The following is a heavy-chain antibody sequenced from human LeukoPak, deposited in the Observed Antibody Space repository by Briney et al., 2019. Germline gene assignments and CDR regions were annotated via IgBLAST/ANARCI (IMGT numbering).Heavy chain of an antibody. CDR1: GYTFTSYG. V-gene: IGHV1-18*01. Sequence: GESLKISCQGSGYTFTSYGISWVRQAPGQGLEWMGWISAYNGNTNYAQKLQGRVTMTTDTSTSTAYMELRSLRSDDTAVYYCARDSDSSGYLLYWGQGTLVTVSS. CDR2: ISAYNGNT. CDR3: ARDSDSSGYLLY. J-gene: IGHJ4*02. D-gene: IGHD3-22*01.